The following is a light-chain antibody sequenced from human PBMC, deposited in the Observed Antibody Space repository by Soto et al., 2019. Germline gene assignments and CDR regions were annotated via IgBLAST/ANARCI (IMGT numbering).Light chain of an antibody. CDR3: QQYGSSPWT. J-gene: IGKJ1*01. V-gene: IGKV3-20*01. CDR1: QSVSSSY. Sequence: EIVLTQSPATQSLSPGERATLSCRASQSVSSSYLAWYQQKPGQAPRLLIYGASSRATGIPDRFSGSGSGTDFTLTISRLEPEDFAVYYCQQYGSSPWTFGLGTKVDIK. CDR2: GAS.